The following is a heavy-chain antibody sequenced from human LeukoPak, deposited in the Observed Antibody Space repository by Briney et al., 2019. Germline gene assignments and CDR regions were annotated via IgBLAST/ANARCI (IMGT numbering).Heavy chain of an antibody. J-gene: IGHJ5*02. D-gene: IGHD6-25*01. V-gene: IGHV3-9*01. CDR2: ISWNTGRI. CDR3: AKDIGYSSGEGFDP. Sequence: GGSLRLSCAASGFTFDHSAMHWVRQAPGEGLEWGSGISWNTGRIGYADSVKGRLTISRDNANNSLYLEISSLRAEETALYYCAKDIGYSSGEGFDPWGQGTLVTVSS. CDR1: GFTFDHSA.